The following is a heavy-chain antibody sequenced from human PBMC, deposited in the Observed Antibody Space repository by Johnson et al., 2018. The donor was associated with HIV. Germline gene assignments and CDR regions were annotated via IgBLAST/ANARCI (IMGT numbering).Heavy chain of an antibody. V-gene: IGHV3-66*02. CDR3: ARGEGSGWHLAGAFDI. CDR1: GFTVSSNY. CDR2: IYSGGST. Sequence: VQLVESGGDLVQPGGSLRLSCAASGFTVSSNYMSWVRQAPGEGLEWVSIIYSGGSTYYADSVKGRFTISRDNSKNTLYLQMNSLRAAYTAVYYCARGEGSGWHLAGAFDIWGQGTMVTVSS. J-gene: IGHJ3*02. D-gene: IGHD6-19*01.